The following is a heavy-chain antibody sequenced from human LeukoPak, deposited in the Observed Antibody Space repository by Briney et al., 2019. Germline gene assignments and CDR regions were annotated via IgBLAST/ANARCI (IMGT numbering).Heavy chain of an antibody. J-gene: IGHJ4*02. CDR1: GDSISSSSYY. V-gene: IGHV4-39*01. Sequence: SETLSLICTVSGDSISSSSYYWGWIRQPPGKGLELIGSIHYSGSTYYNPSLKSRVTISVDTSKNQFSLKLRSVTAAETAVYYCARMWIQLWTFDYWGQGTLVTVSS. D-gene: IGHD5-18*01. CDR2: IHYSGST. CDR3: ARMWIQLWTFDY.